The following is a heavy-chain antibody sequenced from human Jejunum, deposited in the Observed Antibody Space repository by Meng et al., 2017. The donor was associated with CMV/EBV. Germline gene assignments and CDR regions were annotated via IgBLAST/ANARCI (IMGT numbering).Heavy chain of an antibody. Sequence: TASGNSFTNYGIAWVRQMPGKGLEWMGIIYPGDSDTTYSPSFQGQVTISADKSISTAYLQWSSLKASDTAMYYCARRGYSYSADSWGQGTLVTVSS. CDR1: GNSFTNYG. D-gene: IGHD5-18*01. V-gene: IGHV5-51*01. J-gene: IGHJ4*02. CDR2: IYPGDSDT. CDR3: ARRGYSYSADS.